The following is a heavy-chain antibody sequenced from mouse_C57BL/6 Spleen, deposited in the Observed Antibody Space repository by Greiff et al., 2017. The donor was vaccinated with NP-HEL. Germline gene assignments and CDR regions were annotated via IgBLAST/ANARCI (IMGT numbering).Heavy chain of an antibody. CDR2: IYPGDGDT. D-gene: IGHD1-1*01. Sequence: QVQLKESGPELVKPGASVKISCKASGYAFSSSWMNWVKQRPGKGLEWIGRIYPGDGDTNYNGKFKCKATLTADKSSSTAYMQLSSLTSEDSAVYFCARDPLYYYGSSYETLYYFDYWGQGTTLTVSS. CDR3: ARDPLYYYGSSYETLYYFDY. CDR1: GYAFSSSW. V-gene: IGHV1-82*01. J-gene: IGHJ2*01.